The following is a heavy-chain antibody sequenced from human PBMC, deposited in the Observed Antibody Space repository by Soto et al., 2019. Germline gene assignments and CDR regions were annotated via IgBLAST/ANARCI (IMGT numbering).Heavy chain of an antibody. Sequence: QVQLVQSGAEVRKPGSSVKVSCKASGGTFSRHAISWVRQAPGQGLEWMGGIIPIFCTANHAQKFQGRVTIIAEESTSTVYMELSSLRSEDTAMYYCARGWGYDSNDYYYAYWGQGTLVIVS. D-gene: IGHD3-22*01. V-gene: IGHV1-69*01. CDR3: ARGWGYDSNDYYYAY. CDR2: IIPIFCTA. J-gene: IGHJ4*02. CDR1: GGTFSRHA.